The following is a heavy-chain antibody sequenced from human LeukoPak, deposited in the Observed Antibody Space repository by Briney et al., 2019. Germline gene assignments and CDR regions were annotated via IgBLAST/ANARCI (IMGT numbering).Heavy chain of an antibody. CDR2: IYSGGNI. D-gene: IGHD3-22*01. Sequence: GGSLRPSCAASGFTVSSNYMSWVRQAPGKGLEWVSVIYSGGNIYYADSVKGRFTISRDNSKNTLYLQMNSLRAEDTAVYYCAGSGDDDSSGYRDYWGQGTLVTVSS. J-gene: IGHJ4*02. V-gene: IGHV3-53*01. CDR3: AGSGDDDSSGYRDY. CDR1: GFTVSSNY.